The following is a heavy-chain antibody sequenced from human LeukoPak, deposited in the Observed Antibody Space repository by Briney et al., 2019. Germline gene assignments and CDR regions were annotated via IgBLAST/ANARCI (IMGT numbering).Heavy chain of an antibody. D-gene: IGHD3-10*01. J-gene: IGHJ5*02. V-gene: IGHV3-21*01. CDR1: GFTFSDYS. Sequence: GGSLRLSCAASGFTFSDYSMNWVRQAPGKGLEWVSSISSGSSYIYYADSVKGRFTISRDNANNSLYLQMNSLRAEDTAVYYCASRRGVYRDWFDPWGQGTPVTVSS. CDR3: ASRRGVYRDWFDP. CDR2: ISSGSSYI.